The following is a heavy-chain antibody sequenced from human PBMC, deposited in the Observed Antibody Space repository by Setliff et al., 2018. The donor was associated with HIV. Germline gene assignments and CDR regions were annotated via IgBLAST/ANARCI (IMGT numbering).Heavy chain of an antibody. Sequence: SETLSLTCAVSGGSISSSNWWSWVRQPPGKGLEWIGEIYHSGTNYYNTSLRRRVTISVDTSKNQFALKLSSVTAADTAVYYCARQGDGYNLYHVYYFDYWGQGTLVTVSS. V-gene: IGHV4-4*02. CDR3: ARQGDGYNLYHVYYFDY. J-gene: IGHJ4*02. D-gene: IGHD5-12*01. CDR2: IYHSGTN. CDR1: GGSISSSNW.